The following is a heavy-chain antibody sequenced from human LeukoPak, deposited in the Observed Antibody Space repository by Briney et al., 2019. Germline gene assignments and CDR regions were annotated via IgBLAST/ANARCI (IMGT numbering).Heavy chain of an antibody. CDR1: GGSFSGYY. CDR3: ARGKVLKNRYYYYYYGMDV. CDR2: INHSGST. J-gene: IGHJ6*02. Sequence: PSETLSLTCAVYGGSFSGYYWSWIRQPPGKGLEWIGEINHSGSTNYNPSLKSRVTISVATSKNQFSLKLSSVTAADTAVYYCARGKVLKNRYYYYYYGMDVWGQGTTVTVSS. V-gene: IGHV4-34*01. D-gene: IGHD3-9*01.